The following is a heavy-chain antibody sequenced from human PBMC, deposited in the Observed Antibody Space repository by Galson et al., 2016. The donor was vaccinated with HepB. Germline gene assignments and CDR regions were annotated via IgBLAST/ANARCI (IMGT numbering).Heavy chain of an antibody. Sequence: SLRLSCAASGFAFGDYAMTWVRQAPGKGLEWVSGINWIGGSTYYADAVKGRFIISRDSAKNSLYLQMNSLRAEDTALYHCAGGPHARSASWYFDLWGRGTLVTVSS. CDR1: GFAFGDYA. V-gene: IGHV3-20*01. J-gene: IGHJ2*01. CDR2: INWIGGST. D-gene: IGHD6-25*01. CDR3: AGGPHARSASWYFDL.